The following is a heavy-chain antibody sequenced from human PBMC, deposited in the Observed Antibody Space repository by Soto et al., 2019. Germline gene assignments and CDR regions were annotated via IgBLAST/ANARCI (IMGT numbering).Heavy chain of an antibody. J-gene: IGHJ4*02. CDR3: ARRSFSSSWFFDY. D-gene: IGHD6-13*01. CDR2: IYYSGST. CDR1: GGSISSSSFH. V-gene: IGHV4-61*05. Sequence: SETLSLTCTVSGGSISSSSFHWGWIRQPPGKGLEWIGYIYYSGSTNYNPSLKSRVTISVDTSKNQFSLKLSSVTAADTAVYYCARRSFSSSWFFDYWGQGTLVTVSS.